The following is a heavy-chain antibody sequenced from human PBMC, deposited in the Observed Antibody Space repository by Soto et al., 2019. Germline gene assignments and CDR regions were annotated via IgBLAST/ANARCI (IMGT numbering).Heavy chain of an antibody. CDR3: ARLRRYSSDYYYYGMDV. D-gene: IGHD5-18*01. CDR2: IDPSDSYT. CDR1: GSISTSYW. V-gene: IGHV5-10-1*01. Sequence: GSISTSYWISWVRQMPGKGLEWMGRIDPSDSYTNYSPSFQGHVTISADKSISTAYLQWSSLKASDTAMYYCARLRRYSSDYYYYGMDVWGQGTTVTVSS. J-gene: IGHJ6*02.